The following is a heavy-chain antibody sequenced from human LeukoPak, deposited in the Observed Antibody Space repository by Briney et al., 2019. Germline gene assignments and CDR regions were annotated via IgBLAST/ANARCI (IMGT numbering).Heavy chain of an antibody. CDR3: ARDAYGDYHGAHFDY. J-gene: IGHJ4*02. Sequence: GGSLRLSCVASGFTFSSDFMHWIRQAPGKGLEWVSSISSSSSSYIYYADSVKGRFTISRDNAKNSLYLQMNSLRAEDTAVYYCARDAYGDYHGAHFDYWGQGTLVTVSS. CDR2: ISSSSSSYI. CDR1: GFTFSSDF. D-gene: IGHD4-17*01. V-gene: IGHV3-21*01.